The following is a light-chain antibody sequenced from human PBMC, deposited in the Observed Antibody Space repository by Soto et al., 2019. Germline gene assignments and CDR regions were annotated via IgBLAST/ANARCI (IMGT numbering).Light chain of an antibody. V-gene: IGKV3-20*01. J-gene: IGKJ2*01. CDR1: QSISSW. CDR2: GAS. CDR3: QQYGESSYA. Sequence: TQSPSTLSASVGDRVTITCRASQSISSWLAWYQQKPGQGPRLIIYGASSRATGIPDRFSGGGSGTDFTLTINRLEPEDFAVYYCQQYGESSYAFGQGTKLQIK.